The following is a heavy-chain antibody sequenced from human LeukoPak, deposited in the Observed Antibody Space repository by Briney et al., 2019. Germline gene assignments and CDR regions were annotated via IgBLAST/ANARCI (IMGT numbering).Heavy chain of an antibody. V-gene: IGHV3-21*01. CDR2: ISSSSSYI. Sequence: SGGSPRLSCAVSRFTFSSYSMNWVRQAPGKGLEWVSSISSSSSYIYYADSVKGRFTISRDNAKNSLYLQMNSLRAEDTAVYYCARDQGYGDYVSDAFDIWGQGTMVTVSS. CDR1: RFTFSSYS. J-gene: IGHJ3*02. CDR3: ARDQGYGDYVSDAFDI. D-gene: IGHD4-17*01.